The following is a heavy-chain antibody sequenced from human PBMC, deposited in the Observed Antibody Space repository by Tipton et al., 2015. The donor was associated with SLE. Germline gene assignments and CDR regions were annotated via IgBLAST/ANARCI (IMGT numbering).Heavy chain of an antibody. CDR3: ARGGSSGWYLFGAFAI. D-gene: IGHD6-19*01. V-gene: IGHV4-59*11. CDR1: GGSLSSHY. Sequence: TLSLTCTVSGGSLSSHYWSWIRQPPGKGLEWIGYIYYSGSTNYNPSLKSRVTITVDTSKNQFSLKLSSVTAADTAVYYCARGGSSGWYLFGAFAIWGQGTMVTVSS. CDR2: IYYSGST. J-gene: IGHJ3*02.